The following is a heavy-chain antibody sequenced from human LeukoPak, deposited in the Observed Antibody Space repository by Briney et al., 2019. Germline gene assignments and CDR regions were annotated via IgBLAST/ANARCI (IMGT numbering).Heavy chain of an antibody. CDR3: ATFVATVDY. V-gene: IGHV3-23*01. CDR2: ISGSGDGT. CDR1: GFTFSNYA. J-gene: IGHJ4*02. Sequence: GGSLRLSCAASGFTFSNYAMSWVRQPPGKGLEWVSTISGSGDGTNYADSVKGRFTISRDKSKNTLYLQMNSLRAEDTAVYYCATFVATVDYWGQGTRVTVSS. D-gene: IGHD5-12*01.